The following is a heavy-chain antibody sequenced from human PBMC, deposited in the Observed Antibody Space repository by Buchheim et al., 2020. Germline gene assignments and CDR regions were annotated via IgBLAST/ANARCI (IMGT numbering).Heavy chain of an antibody. D-gene: IGHD6-13*01. J-gene: IGHJ6*02. CDR2: ISYDGSNK. CDR1: GFTFSSYG. CDR3: AKDLIAAAGTSLTYYYYYGMDV. Sequence: QVQLVESGGGVVQPGRSLRLSCAASGFTFSSYGMHWVRQAPGKGLEWVAVISYDGSNKYYADSGKGRFTISRDNSKNTLYLQMNSLRAEDTAVYYCAKDLIAAAGTSLTYYYYYGMDVWGQGTT. V-gene: IGHV3-30*18.